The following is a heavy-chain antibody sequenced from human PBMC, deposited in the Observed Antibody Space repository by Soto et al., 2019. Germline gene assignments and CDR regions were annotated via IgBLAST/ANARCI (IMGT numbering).Heavy chain of an antibody. V-gene: IGHV4-28*01. CDR1: GYSISSSNW. Sequence: LPETLSLSCAVCGYSISSSNWWGWIWQPPGKGLEWIGYIYYSGTTYYNPSLKSRVTMSVDTSKNQFSLKLTSVTAVDTAVYYCARREIQGPIDYWGQGTLVTVSS. CDR3: ARREIQGPIDY. D-gene: IGHD1-26*01. CDR2: IYYSGTT. J-gene: IGHJ4*02.